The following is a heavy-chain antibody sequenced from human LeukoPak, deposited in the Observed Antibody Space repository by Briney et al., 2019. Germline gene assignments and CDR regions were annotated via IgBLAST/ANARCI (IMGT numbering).Heavy chain of an antibody. V-gene: IGHV4-38-2*01. CDR3: ARNTSAWSPLGETQSAPHCFDS. Sequence: SETLSLTCGVSGNFISRGYYWAWIRQPPGKGLEWIGSIYNIGSTYYNPSLKSRVTMSIDTSKNQFSLKLSSVTAVDTAVYYCARNTSAWSPLGETQSAPHCFDSWGQGTLVTVSS. J-gene: IGHJ4*02. D-gene: IGHD6-19*01. CDR2: IYNIGST. CDR1: GNFISRGYY.